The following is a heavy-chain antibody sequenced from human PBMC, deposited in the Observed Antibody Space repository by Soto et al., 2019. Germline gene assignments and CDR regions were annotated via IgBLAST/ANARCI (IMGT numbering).Heavy chain of an antibody. J-gene: IGHJ4*02. CDR2: ITGGSGFT. Sequence: EVQLLESGGGFVQPGGSLRLSCAASGFTFSTFAMNWVRQAPGKGLEWVSGITGGSGFTFYADSVKDRFTISRDDSENTLFLQMSSLRAEDTAKYYWAKSGPTNYFDFWGQGTLVTVSS. V-gene: IGHV3-23*01. CDR1: GFTFSTFA. D-gene: IGHD1-26*01. CDR3: AKSGPTNYFDF.